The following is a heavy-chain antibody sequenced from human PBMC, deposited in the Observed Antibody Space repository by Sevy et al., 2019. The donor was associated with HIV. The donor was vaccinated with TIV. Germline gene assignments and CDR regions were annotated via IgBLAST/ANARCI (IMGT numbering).Heavy chain of an antibody. CDR1: GGSVSSSSYY. D-gene: IGHD6-13*01. Sequence: SETLSLTCTVSGGSVSSSSYYWGWIRQPPGQGLEWSGSIYYSGSTYYNPSLKSRVTISVDTSKNQFSLKGRSVTAADTAVYYCAREGPRIAQFDYWGQGALVTVSS. V-gene: IGHV4-39*02. CDR2: IYYSGST. J-gene: IGHJ4*02. CDR3: AREGPRIAQFDY.